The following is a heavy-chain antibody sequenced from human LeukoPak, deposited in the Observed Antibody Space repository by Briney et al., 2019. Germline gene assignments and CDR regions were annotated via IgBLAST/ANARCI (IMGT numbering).Heavy chain of an antibody. D-gene: IGHD3-10*01. CDR1: GYTFTGYY. CDR2: INPNSGGT. Sequence: GASVKVSCKASGYTFTGYYMHWVRQAPGQGLEWTGWINPNSGGTNYAQKFQGRVTMTRDTSISTAYMELSRLRSDDTAVYYCARDRGSGWFGEFDYWGQGTLVTVSS. J-gene: IGHJ4*02. CDR3: ARDRGSGWFGEFDY. V-gene: IGHV1-2*02.